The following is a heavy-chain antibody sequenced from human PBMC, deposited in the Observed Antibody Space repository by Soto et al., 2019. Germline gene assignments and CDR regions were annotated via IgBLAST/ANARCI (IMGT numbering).Heavy chain of an antibody. CDR1: GDTISSAGYT. Sequence: PSETLYLTCDVSGDTISSAGYTWAWYRQPLGKALGWSGHTYQSGNHYDSPSHKSRVIRSVDRSKNQFSLKVRSVTASDTAVDYGAKEWYGDYGGYFDLWGQGIQVS. CDR2: TYQSGNH. V-gene: IGHV4-30-2*01. D-gene: IGHD3-10*01. J-gene: IGHJ4*02. CDR3: AKEWYGDYGGYFDL.